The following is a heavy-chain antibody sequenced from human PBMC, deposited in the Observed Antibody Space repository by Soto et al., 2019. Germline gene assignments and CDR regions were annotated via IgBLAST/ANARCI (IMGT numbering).Heavy chain of an antibody. CDR3: ARDRNTYGYSDIDF. J-gene: IGHJ4*02. Sequence: EVQLVASGGGLVQPGGSLRLSCAASGFTFSTFWMHWVRQAPGKGLVWVSRIDTDGTSGSYADSVKGRFTMSRDNAKSTLSLQMNSLRVEDTAVYYCARDRNTYGYSDIDFWGQGTLVTVSS. CDR2: IDTDGTSG. CDR1: GFTFSTFW. D-gene: IGHD5-18*01. V-gene: IGHV3-74*01.